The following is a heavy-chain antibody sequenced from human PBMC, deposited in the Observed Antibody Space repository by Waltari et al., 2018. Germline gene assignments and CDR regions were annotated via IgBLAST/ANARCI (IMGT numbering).Heavy chain of an antibody. CDR1: GGTFSSYA. CDR2: IIPIFGTA. V-gene: IGHV1-69*05. Sequence: QVQLVQSGAEVTKPGSSVKVSCKASGGTFSSYAIRWVRQAPGQGLEWMGGIIPIFGTANYAQKFQGRVTITTDESTSTAYMGLSSLRSEDTAVYYCARSWSSSWYENWDYWGQGTLVTVSS. J-gene: IGHJ4*02. CDR3: ARSWSSSWYENWDY. D-gene: IGHD6-13*01.